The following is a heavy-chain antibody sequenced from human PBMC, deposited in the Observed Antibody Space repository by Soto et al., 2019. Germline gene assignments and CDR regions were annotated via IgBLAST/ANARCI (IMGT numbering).Heavy chain of an antibody. CDR2: IRSKANSYAT. V-gene: IGHV3-73*01. J-gene: IGHJ5*02. D-gene: IGHD1-7*01. CDR3: TRHVSNWNYVDIWFDP. Sequence: GGSLRLSCAASGFTFSGSAMHWVRQASGKGLEWVGRIRSKANSYATAYAASVKGRFTISRDDSKNTAYLQMNSLKTEDTAVYYCTRHVSNWNYVDIWFDPWGQGTLVTVSS. CDR1: GFTFSGSA.